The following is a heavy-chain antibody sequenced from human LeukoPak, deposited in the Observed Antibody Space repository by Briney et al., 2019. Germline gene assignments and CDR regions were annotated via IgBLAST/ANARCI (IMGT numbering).Heavy chain of an antibody. J-gene: IGHJ4*02. CDR3: ARGLGYYGSGSPPGY. CDR2: INHSGST. CDR1: AGSFSGYY. Sequence: SETLSLTCAVYAGSFSGYYWSWIRQPPGKGLEWIGEINHSGSTNYNPSLKSRVTISVDTSKNQFSLKLSSVTAADTAVYYCARGLGYYGSGSPPGYWGQGTLVTVSS. V-gene: IGHV4-34*01. D-gene: IGHD3-10*01.